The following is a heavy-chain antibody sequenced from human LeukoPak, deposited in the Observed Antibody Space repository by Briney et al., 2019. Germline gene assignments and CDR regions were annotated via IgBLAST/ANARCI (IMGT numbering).Heavy chain of an antibody. V-gene: IGHV3-23*01. CDR1: GFTFSSYA. CDR2: ISGSGGST. Sequence: GGSLRLSCAASGFTFSSYAMSWVRQAPGKGLEWVSAISGSGGSTYYADSVKGRFTISRDNSKNTLYLQMNSLRAEDTAVYYCAKWSDIVVVPAARSLDYWGQGTLVTVSS. J-gene: IGHJ4*02. D-gene: IGHD2-2*01. CDR3: AKWSDIVVVPAARSLDY.